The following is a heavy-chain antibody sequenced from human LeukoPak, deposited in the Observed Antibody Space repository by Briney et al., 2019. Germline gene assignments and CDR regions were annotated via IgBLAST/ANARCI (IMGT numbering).Heavy chain of an antibody. J-gene: IGHJ5*02. Sequence: GGSLRLSCAASGFTFSSYGMHWVRPAPGKGLEWVAFIRYDGSNKYYADSVKGRFTISRDNSKNPLYLQMNSLRAEDTAVYYCAKDRYYGSGSYYNWFDPWGQGTLVTVSS. CDR1: GFTFSSYG. D-gene: IGHD3-10*01. V-gene: IGHV3-30*02. CDR2: IRYDGSNK. CDR3: AKDRYYGSGSYYNWFDP.